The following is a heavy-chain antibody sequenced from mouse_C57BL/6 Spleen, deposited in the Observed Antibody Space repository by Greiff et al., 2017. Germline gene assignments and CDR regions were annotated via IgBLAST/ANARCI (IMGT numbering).Heavy chain of an antibody. CDR2: ISDGGSYT. D-gene: IGHD1-1*01. CDR3: ARDEYYGSSDY. CDR1: GFTFSSYA. V-gene: IGHV5-4*01. Sequence: DVKLVESGGGLVKPGGSLKLSCAASGFTFSSYAMSWVRQTPEKSLEWVATISDGGSYTYYPDNVKGRFTISRDNAKNNLYLQMSHLKSEDTAMYYCARDEYYGSSDYWGQGTTLTVSS. J-gene: IGHJ2*01.